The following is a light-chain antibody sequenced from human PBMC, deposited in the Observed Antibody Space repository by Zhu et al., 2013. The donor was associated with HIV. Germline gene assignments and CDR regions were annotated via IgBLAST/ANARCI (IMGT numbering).Light chain of an antibody. CDR1: QGISSY. CDR2: AAS. Sequence: DIQLTQSPSFLSASVGDRVTITCRASQGISSYLAWYQQKPGKAPKLLIYAASTLQSGVPSRFSGSGSGTEFTLTISSLQPEDFATYYCQQLNSYPRTFGGGTKGGDQT. CDR3: QQLNSYPRT. J-gene: IGKJ4*01. V-gene: IGKV1-9*01.